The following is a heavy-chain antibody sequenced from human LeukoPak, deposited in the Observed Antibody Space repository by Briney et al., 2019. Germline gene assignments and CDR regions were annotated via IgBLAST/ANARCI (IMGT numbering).Heavy chain of an antibody. CDR2: ISWDGSST. J-gene: IGHJ5*02. Sequence: GGSLRLSCAASGFTFDDYAMHWVRQAPGKGLEWVSLISWDGSSTYYADSVKGRFTTSRDNSKNSLYLQMNSLRAEDTALYYCAKGVTRIQNIAAAPGWFDPWGQGTLVTVSS. CDR1: GFTFDDYA. V-gene: IGHV3-43D*03. D-gene: IGHD6-13*01. CDR3: AKGVTRIQNIAAAPGWFDP.